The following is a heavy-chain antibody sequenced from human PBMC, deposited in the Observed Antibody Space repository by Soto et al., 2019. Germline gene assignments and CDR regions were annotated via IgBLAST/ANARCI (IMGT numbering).Heavy chain of an antibody. Sequence: QVQLVQSGAEVKKPGSSVKVSCKASGGTFSSYAISWVRQAPGQGLEWMGGIIPIFGTATYAQKFQGRVTITTYESTSTAYMELGRLRSDDTAVYYCARMSRYYYDSSGYYYYLVIYFDYWGQGALVTVSS. CDR1: GGTFSSYA. CDR3: ARMSRYYYDSSGYYYYLVIYFDY. CDR2: IIPIFGTA. J-gene: IGHJ4*02. D-gene: IGHD3-22*01. V-gene: IGHV1-69*19.